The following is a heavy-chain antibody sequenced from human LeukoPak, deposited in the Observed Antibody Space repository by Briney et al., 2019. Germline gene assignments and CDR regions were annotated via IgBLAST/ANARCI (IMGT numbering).Heavy chain of an antibody. CDR2: ISYDGSNK. Sequence: PGGSLRLSCAASGFTFSSYAMHWVRQAPGKGLEWVAVISYDGSNKYYADSVKGRFTISRDNSKNTLYLQMNSLRAEDTAVYYCARGGQAYCTNGVCPSPFDYWGQGTLVTVSS. CDR3: ARGGQAYCTNGVCPSPFDY. CDR1: GFTFSSYA. V-gene: IGHV3-30*14. J-gene: IGHJ4*02. D-gene: IGHD2-8*01.